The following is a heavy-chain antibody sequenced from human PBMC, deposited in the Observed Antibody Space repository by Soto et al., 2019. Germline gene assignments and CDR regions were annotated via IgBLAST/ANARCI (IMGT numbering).Heavy chain of an antibody. CDR2: IYCSGST. D-gene: IGHD3-22*01. CDR3: ARHGVRADSSGYDAFDI. Sequence: SETLSLTCTVSGGSISSSSYYWGWIRQPPGKGLEWIGSIYCSGSTYYNPSLKSRVTISVDTSKNQFSLKLSSVTAADTAVYYCARHGVRADSSGYDAFDIWGQGTMVTVSS. V-gene: IGHV4-39*01. CDR1: GGSISSSSYY. J-gene: IGHJ3*02.